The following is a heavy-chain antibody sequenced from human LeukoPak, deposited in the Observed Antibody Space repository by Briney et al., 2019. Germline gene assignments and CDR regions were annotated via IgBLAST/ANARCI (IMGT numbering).Heavy chain of an antibody. J-gene: IGHJ4*02. Sequence: PGGSLRLTCVGSGFIFRDYEMNWVRQAPGKGLEWIAYIGSSSATIHYPDSVKGRFTISRDNAKNSLFLEMTSLRAEDTAVYYCVRQTVVVVAAFFDYRGQGALVTVSS. CDR2: IGSSSATI. CDR3: VRQTVVVVAAFFDY. D-gene: IGHD2-15*01. V-gene: IGHV3-48*03. CDR1: GFIFRDYE.